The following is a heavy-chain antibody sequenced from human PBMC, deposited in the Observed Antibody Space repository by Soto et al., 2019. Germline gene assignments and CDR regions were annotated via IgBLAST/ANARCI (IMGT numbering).Heavy chain of an antibody. J-gene: IGHJ5*02. D-gene: IGHD1-1*01. CDR3: ARDQLEGNWFDP. V-gene: IGHV4-30-2*01. CDR1: GGSISSGGYS. Sequence: QLQLQESGSGLVRPSQTLSLTCAVSGGSISSGGYSWNWIRQPPGKGLEWIGYIYHSGSTLYNPSLKSRVPLSVDKSKNHFSLKLTSVTAADTAVYYCARDQLEGNWFDPWGQGTLVTVSS. CDR2: IYHSGST.